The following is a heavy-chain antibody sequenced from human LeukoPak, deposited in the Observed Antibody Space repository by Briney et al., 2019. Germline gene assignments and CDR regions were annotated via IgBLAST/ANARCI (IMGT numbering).Heavy chain of an antibody. CDR3: ARDFDIRGYNYGAGSFTPLDY. CDR2: IYYSGTT. D-gene: IGHD3-10*01. Sequence: PSETLSLTCTVSGGSLSSSYWSWIRQPPGKGLEWIGYIYYSGTTSYNPSLKSRVTISVDTSRNQFSLKLSSVTAADTAVYYCARDFDIRGYNYGAGSFTPLDYCCQGTLVNVCS. V-gene: IGHV4-59*12. CDR1: GGSLSSSY. J-gene: IGHJ4*02.